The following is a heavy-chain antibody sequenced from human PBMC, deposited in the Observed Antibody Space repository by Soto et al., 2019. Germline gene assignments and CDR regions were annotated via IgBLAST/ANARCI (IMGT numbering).Heavy chain of an antibody. V-gene: IGHV1-18*01. CDR1: GYSFTNYG. D-gene: IGHD6-19*01. CDR2: ISAFNGNT. Sequence: QGQLVQSGAEVKKPGASVKVSCKASGYSFTNYGITWVRQAPGQGLEWMGWISAFNGNTTYAKKFQGRVTMTTDASTSTAYMELRSLRSDDTAVYYCARDRGVAPPVAGNTHYYYYMDVWGKGTTVFVSS. CDR3: ARDRGVAPPVAGNTHYYYYMDV. J-gene: IGHJ6*03.